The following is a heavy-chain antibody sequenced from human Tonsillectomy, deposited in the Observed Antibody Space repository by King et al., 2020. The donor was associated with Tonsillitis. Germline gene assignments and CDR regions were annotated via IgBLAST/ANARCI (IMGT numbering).Heavy chain of an antibody. CDR2: ISWHSGRL. CDR3: AKDIFPRQWELLPFDY. V-gene: IGHV3-9*01. Sequence: VQLVESGGGLVQPGRSLRLSCAGSGFTFDDYAMHWVRQAPGKGLEWVSGISWHSGRLDYADSVKGRFTIFRDNAKNSLYLQMNSLRPEDTALYYCAKDIFPRQWELLPFDYWGQGTLVTVSS. CDR1: GFTFDDYA. D-gene: IGHD1-26*01. J-gene: IGHJ4*02.